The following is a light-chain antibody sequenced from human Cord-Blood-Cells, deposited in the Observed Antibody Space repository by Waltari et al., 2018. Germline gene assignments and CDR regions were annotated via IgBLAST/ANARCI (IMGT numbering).Light chain of an antibody. CDR1: QSVLYSSNNKNY. J-gene: IGKJ1*01. CDR3: QQYSSTPT. Sequence: DIVMNQSPDSLGVSLGARAPINLHSSQSVLYSSNNKNYLTSYQQKPGQPPKLLIYWASTRESGVPDRFSGSGSGTDFTLTISSLQAEDVAVYYCQQYSSTPTFGQGTKVEIK. V-gene: IGKV4-1*01. CDR2: WAS.